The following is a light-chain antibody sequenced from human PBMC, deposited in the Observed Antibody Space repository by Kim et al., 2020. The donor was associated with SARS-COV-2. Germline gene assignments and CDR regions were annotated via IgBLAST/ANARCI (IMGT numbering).Light chain of an antibody. CDR3: QTWGTGTWV. CDR1: SGHSSHA. Sequence: QLVLTQSPSASASLGASIKLTCTLSSGHSSHAIAWHQQQPEKGPRYLMKLNSDGSHTKGDGIPDRFSGSSSGAERYLTISSLQSEDEADYYCQTWGTGTWVFGGGTQLTVL. CDR2: LNSDGSH. J-gene: IGLJ3*02. V-gene: IGLV4-69*01.